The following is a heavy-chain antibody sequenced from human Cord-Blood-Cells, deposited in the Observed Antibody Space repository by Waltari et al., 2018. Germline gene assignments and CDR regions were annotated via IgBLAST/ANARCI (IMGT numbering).Heavy chain of an antibody. Sequence: QVQLQQSGPGLVKPSQTLSLTGALSGDSVSSNSAACNCIRQSPSRGLEWLGKTHDKSKWYNDYAVSVKSRITINPDTSKNQFSLQLNSVTPEDTAVYYCARVTGTNSRQFDYWGQGTLVTVSS. J-gene: IGHJ4*02. CDR2: THDKSKWYN. CDR1: GDSVSSNSAA. V-gene: IGHV6-1*01. D-gene: IGHD1-7*01. CDR3: ARVTGTNSRQFDY.